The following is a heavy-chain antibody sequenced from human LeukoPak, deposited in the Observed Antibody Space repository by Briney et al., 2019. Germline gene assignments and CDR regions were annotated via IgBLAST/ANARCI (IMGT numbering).Heavy chain of an antibody. CDR1: GYTFTNNY. Sequence: ASVKVFCKASGYTFTNNYLRWVRQAPGQGLEWMGMIYPRDGSTSYAQNFQGRVTVTRDTSTTTVHMELRGLRSEDTAVYYCARDQEGFDYWGQGTVVTVSS. CDR2: IYPRDGST. J-gene: IGHJ4*02. V-gene: IGHV1-46*01. CDR3: ARDQEGFDY.